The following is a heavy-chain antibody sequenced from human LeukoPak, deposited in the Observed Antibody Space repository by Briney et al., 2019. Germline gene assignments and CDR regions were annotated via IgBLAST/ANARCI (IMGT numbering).Heavy chain of an antibody. Sequence: GGSLRLSCAASGFTFSSYAISWVRQAPGKGLEWVSAISGNGGSTYYADAVKGRFTISRDNSKNTLYLQMNSLRAEDTAVYYCALLAYCSGGICYSTDFLGYVQHWGQGTLVTVSS. CDR1: GFTFSSYA. CDR3: ALLAYCSGGICYSTDFLGYVQH. J-gene: IGHJ1*01. D-gene: IGHD2-15*01. V-gene: IGHV3-23*01. CDR2: ISGNGGST.